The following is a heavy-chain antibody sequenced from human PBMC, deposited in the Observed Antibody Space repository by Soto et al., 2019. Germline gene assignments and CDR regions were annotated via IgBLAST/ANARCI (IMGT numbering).Heavy chain of an antibody. Sequence: EVQLVESGGGLVQPGGSLRLSCAASGFIFSDFWVSWVRQAPGRRLEWVANIKQDGGEIYYVDSVRGRFTISRDNAKISVFLQMDSLRAEDTAVYYCAKERAFHDSSALGNWGPGTLVTVSS. CDR1: GFIFSDFW. D-gene: IGHD3-22*01. CDR2: IKQDGGEI. CDR3: AKERAFHDSSALGN. J-gene: IGHJ4*02. V-gene: IGHV3-7*01.